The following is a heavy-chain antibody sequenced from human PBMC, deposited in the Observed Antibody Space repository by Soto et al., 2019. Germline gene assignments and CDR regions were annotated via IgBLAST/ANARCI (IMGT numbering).Heavy chain of an antibody. Sequence: GGSLRLSCSSSGFTFNIYGMHWVRQAPDKGLEWVALISYDGSNQYYADSVKGRFTISRDNSKNTLFLQMNSLRADDTAVYYCARDQASGQGSFDSWGQGTLVTVSS. V-gene: IGHV3-30*03. J-gene: IGHJ4*02. CDR3: ARDQASGQGSFDS. CDR2: ISYDGSNQ. CDR1: GFTFNIYG.